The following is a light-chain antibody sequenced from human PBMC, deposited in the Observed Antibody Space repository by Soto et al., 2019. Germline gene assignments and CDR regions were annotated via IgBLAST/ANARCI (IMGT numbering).Light chain of an antibody. V-gene: IGLV2-14*01. CDR2: EVT. CDR1: RDDIGGYDY. CDR3: NSYTNSSAVV. J-gene: IGLJ2*01. Sequence: QSVLTQPASVSGSPGQSITISCAGTRDDIGGYDYVSWYQQHPGNAPKLLVYEVTNRPSGVSDRFSGSKSGNTASLTISGLQAEDEADYYCNSYTNSSAVVFGGGTKVTVL.